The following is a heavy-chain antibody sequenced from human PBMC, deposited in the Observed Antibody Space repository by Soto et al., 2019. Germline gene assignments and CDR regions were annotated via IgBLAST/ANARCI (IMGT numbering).Heavy chain of an antibody. CDR2: TSGSGGST. CDR1: GFRFSTYA. D-gene: IGHD3-22*01. V-gene: IGHV3-23*01. J-gene: IGHJ6*02. Sequence: LRLSCAASGFRFSTYAMSWVRQAPGKGLKWVSATSGSGGSTYYADSVKGRFSISRDNSKNTLYLQMNSLRAEDTAVYYCAKGVDYYDSSGYYSYYYNGMDVWGQGTTVTVSS. CDR3: AKGVDYYDSSGYYSYYYNGMDV.